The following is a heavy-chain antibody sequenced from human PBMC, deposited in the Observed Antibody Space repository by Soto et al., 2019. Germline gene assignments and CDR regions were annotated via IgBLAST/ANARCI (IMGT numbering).Heavy chain of an antibody. CDR2: ISGSGGST. CDR1: GFTFSSYA. J-gene: IGHJ5*02. V-gene: IGHV3-23*01. Sequence: GGSLRLSCAASGFTFSSYAMSWVRQAPGKGLEWVSAISGSGGSTYYADSVKGRFTISRDNSKNTLYLQMNSLRAEDTAVYYCAKDKYDYIWGSYYSPSWFDPWGQGTLVTVSS. CDR3: AKDKYDYIWGSYYSPSWFDP. D-gene: IGHD3-16*01.